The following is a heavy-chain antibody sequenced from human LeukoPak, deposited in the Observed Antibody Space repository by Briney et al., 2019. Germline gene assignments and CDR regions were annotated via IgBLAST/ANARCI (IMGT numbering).Heavy chain of an antibody. CDR1: GGSVSSSGYS. Sequence: SETLSLTCTVSGGSVSSSGYSWNWIRQPPGKTLEWIGYTYYSGRTNYNPSLKSRVTISLDTSKNQFSLRLTSVTAADTAVYYCAADPSYSSGYRYYFDYWGQGTLVTVSS. D-gene: IGHD3-22*01. J-gene: IGHJ4*02. CDR2: TYYSGRT. CDR3: AADPSYSSGYRYYFDY. V-gene: IGHV4-61*08.